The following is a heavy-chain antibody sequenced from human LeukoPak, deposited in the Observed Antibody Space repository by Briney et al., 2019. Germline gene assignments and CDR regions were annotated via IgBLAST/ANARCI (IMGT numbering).Heavy chain of an antibody. CDR2: IYYTGHT. CDR3: ARDNGDYNDAFDI. J-gene: IGHJ3*02. Sequence: SEALSLTCTVSGGSISSFYWSWIRQSPGKGLEWIGYIYYTGHTNYNPSLKSRVTISVDTSKNQFSLKLSSVTAADTAVYYCARDNGDYNDAFDIWGQGTMVTVSS. D-gene: IGHD4-17*01. V-gene: IGHV4-59*12. CDR1: GGSISSFY.